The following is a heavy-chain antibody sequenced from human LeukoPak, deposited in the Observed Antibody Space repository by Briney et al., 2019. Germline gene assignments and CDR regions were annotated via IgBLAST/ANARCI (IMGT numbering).Heavy chain of an antibody. D-gene: IGHD6-19*01. J-gene: IGHJ6*02. CDR1: GLTFSNAW. V-gene: IGHV3-15*01. CDR2: IKSKTDGGTT. Sequence: PGGSLRLSCAASGLTFSNAWMSWVRQAPGKGLEWVGRIKSKTDGGTTDYAAPVKGRFTISRDDSKNTLYLQMNSLKTEDTAVYYCTTGYSSGWAWDYYYYGMDVWGQGTTVTVSS. CDR3: TTGYSSGWAWDYYYYGMDV.